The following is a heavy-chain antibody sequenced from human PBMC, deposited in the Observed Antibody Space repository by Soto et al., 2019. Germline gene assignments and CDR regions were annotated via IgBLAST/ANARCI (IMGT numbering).Heavy chain of an antibody. CDR1: GGTFSSYA. J-gene: IGHJ4*02. CDR3: ASVRHRTYYFDY. Sequence: VASVKVSCKASGGTFSSYAISWVRQAPGQGLEWMGGIIPIFGTANYAQKFQGRVTITADESTSAAYMELSSLRSEDTAVYYCASVRHRTYYFDYWGQGTLVTVSS. CDR2: IIPIFGTA. D-gene: IGHD2-8*01. V-gene: IGHV1-69*13.